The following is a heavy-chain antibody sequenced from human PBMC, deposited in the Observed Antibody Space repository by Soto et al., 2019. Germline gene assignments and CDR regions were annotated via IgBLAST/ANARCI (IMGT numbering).Heavy chain of an antibody. D-gene: IGHD2-15*01. Sequence: GGSLRLSCAASGFTVSSNYMSWVRQAPGKGLEWVSVIYSGGSTYYADSVKGRFTISRDNSKNTLYLQMNSLRAEDTAVYYCARESDCSGGSCYSGGAFDIWGQGTMVTVSS. V-gene: IGHV3-66*01. CDR2: IYSGGST. CDR1: GFTVSSNY. CDR3: ARESDCSGGSCYSGGAFDI. J-gene: IGHJ3*02.